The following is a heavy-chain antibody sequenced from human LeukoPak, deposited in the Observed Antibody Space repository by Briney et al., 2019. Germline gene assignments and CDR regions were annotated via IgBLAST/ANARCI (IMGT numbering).Heavy chain of an antibody. CDR1: GGSISSYY. CDR2: IYYSGST. Sequence: SETLSLTCTVSGGSISSYYWSWIRQPPGKGLEWIGYIYYSGSTNYNPSLKSRVTISVDTSKNQFSLKPSSVTAADTAVYYCARDPYDSSGYYYGGFDYWGQGTLVTVS. V-gene: IGHV4-59*12. CDR3: ARDPYDSSGYYYGGFDY. J-gene: IGHJ4*02. D-gene: IGHD3-22*01.